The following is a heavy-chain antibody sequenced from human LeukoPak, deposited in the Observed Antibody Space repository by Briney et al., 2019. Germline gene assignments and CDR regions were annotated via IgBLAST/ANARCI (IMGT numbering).Heavy chain of an antibody. CDR1: GGSFSDYY. V-gene: IGHV4-34*01. CDR3: AREKNGGSYSAFDY. CDR2: INHSGST. J-gene: IGHJ4*02. Sequence: SETLSLTCAVYGGSFSDYYWSWIRQPPGKGLEWIGEINHSGSTNYNPSLKSRVTISVDTSKNQFSLKLSSVTAADTAVYYCAREKNGGSYSAFDYWGQGTLVTVSS. D-gene: IGHD1-26*01.